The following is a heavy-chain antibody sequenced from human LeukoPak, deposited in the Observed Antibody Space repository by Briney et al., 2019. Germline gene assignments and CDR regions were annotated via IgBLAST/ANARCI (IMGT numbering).Heavy chain of an antibody. CDR3: ATPLRHFDWFDDAFDI. Sequence: SVKVSCKASGGTFSSYAISWVRQAPGQGLEWMGGTIPIFGTANYAQKFQGRVTITADESTSTAYMELSSLRSEDTAVYYCATPLRHFDWFDDAFDIWGQGTMVTVSS. D-gene: IGHD3-9*01. V-gene: IGHV1-69*01. J-gene: IGHJ3*02. CDR2: TIPIFGTA. CDR1: GGTFSSYA.